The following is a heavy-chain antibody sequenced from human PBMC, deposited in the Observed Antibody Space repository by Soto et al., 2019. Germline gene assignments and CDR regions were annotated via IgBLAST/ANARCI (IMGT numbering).Heavy chain of an antibody. J-gene: IGHJ6*02. CDR2: ISGSGGST. CDR1: GSTFSSYA. CDR3: AKGVQYQMLYSAYYYGMDV. D-gene: IGHD2-2*02. Sequence: GGSLRLSXAVSGSTFSSYAMSWVRQPPGKGLEWVSAISGSGGSTYYADSVKGRFTISRDNSKNTLYLQMNSLRAEDTAVYYCAKGVQYQMLYSAYYYGMDVWGQGTTVTVSS. V-gene: IGHV3-23*01.